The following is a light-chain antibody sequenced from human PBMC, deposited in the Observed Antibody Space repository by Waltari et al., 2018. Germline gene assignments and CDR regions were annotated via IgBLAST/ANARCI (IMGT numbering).Light chain of an antibody. J-gene: IGKJ1*01. CDR1: QSISSN. V-gene: IGKV3-15*01. CDR2: GAS. Sequence: EIVMTQSPATLSVSPGERATLSCRASQSISSNLAWYQQKPGQAPRLLIYGASTRATGIPVRFSGSGSGTEFTLTISRQQSEDSAVYYCQQYDNWPPLTFGQGTKVEI. CDR3: QQYDNWPPLT.